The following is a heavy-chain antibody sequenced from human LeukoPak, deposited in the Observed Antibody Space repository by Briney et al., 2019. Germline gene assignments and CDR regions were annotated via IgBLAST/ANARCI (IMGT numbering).Heavy chain of an antibody. D-gene: IGHD2-15*01. CDR2: IYYSGST. V-gene: IGHV4-34*01. Sequence: GSLRPSCAASGLTFSSYNMNCDRQAPGQGREWIGRIYYSGSTTYSPSLKSRVPISVDTSKNQFSLKLSSVTAADTAVYYCARPNIRCCSGGACSNDGSDYWGQGTLVTVSS. J-gene: IGHJ4*02. CDR1: GLTFSSYN. CDR3: ARPNIRCCSGGACSNDGSDY.